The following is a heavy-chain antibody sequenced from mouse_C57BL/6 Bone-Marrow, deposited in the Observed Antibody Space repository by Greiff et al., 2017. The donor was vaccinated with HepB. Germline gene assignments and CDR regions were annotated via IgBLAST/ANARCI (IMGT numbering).Heavy chain of an antibody. CDR3: ARRDLDGYLAWFDY. Sequence: VQLQQPGAELVKPGASVKLSCKASGYTFTSYWMHWVKQRPGRGLEWIGRIDPNSGGTKYNEKFKSKATLTVDKPSSTAYMQLSSLTSEDSAVYYCARRDLDGYLAWFDYWGQGTLVTVSA. D-gene: IGHD2-3*01. V-gene: IGHV1-72*01. CDR2: IDPNSGGT. CDR1: GYTFTSYW. J-gene: IGHJ3*01.